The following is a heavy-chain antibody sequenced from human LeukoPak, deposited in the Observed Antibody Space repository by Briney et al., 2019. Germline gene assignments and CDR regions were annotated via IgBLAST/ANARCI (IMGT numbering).Heavy chain of an antibody. CDR2: IYHSGST. CDR3: ASFIAVAGPMDV. J-gene: IGHJ6*03. CDR1: GGSISSSSYY. V-gene: IGHV4-39*07. D-gene: IGHD6-19*01. Sequence: PSETLSLTCTVSGGSISSSSYYWGWIRQPPGKGLEWIGSIYHSGSTYYNPSLKSRVTISVDTSKNQFSLKLSSVTAADTAVYYCASFIAVAGPMDVWGKGTTVTVSS.